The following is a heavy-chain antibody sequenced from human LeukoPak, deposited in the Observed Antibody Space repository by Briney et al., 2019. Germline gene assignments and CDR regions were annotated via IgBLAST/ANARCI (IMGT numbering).Heavy chain of an antibody. CDR1: GYTFTSYD. CDR3: ARADYYGSGSSIRRKFDP. D-gene: IGHD3-10*01. J-gene: IGHJ5*02. CDR2: MNPNSGNT. V-gene: IGHV1-8*01. Sequence: ASVKVSCKASGYTFTSYDINWVRQATGQGLEWMGWMNPNSGNTGYAQKFQGRVTMTRNTSISTAYMELSSLRSEDTAVCYCARADYYGSGSSIRRKFDPWGQGTLVTVSS.